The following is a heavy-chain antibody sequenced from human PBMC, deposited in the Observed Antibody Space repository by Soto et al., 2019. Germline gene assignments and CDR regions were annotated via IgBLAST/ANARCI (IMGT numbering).Heavy chain of an antibody. CDR3: AREDYGDYFWFDP. Sequence: QVQLVQSGAEVKKPGSSVKVSCKASGGTFSSYTISWVRQAPGQGLEWMGRIIPILGIANYAQKFQGRVTITADKSTSTAYMELSSLRSEDTAVYYCAREDYGDYFWFDPWGQGTLVTVSS. CDR2: IIPILGIA. J-gene: IGHJ5*02. CDR1: GGTFSSYT. V-gene: IGHV1-69*08. D-gene: IGHD4-17*01.